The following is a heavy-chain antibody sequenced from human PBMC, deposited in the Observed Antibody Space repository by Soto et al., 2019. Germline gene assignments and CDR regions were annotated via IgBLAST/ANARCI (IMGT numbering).Heavy chain of an antibody. V-gene: IGHV4-39*07. CDR2: IYYSGST. J-gene: IGHJ6*02. CDR3: ARDLWGYCGTDCYPLDV. CDR1: GDSISGSSYY. Sequence: SETLSLTCTVSGDSISGSSYYSGWIRQPPGKGLEWIGSIYYSGSTYYNPSLKSRVTISVDTSKNQFSLKLNSVTAADTAVYYCARDLWGYCGTDCYPLDVWGQGTSVTVSS. D-gene: IGHD2-21*02.